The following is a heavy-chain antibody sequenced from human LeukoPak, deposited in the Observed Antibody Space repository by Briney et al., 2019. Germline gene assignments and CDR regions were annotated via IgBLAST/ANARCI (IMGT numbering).Heavy chain of an antibody. CDR2: IHSSGTT. CDR1: GGSISSYY. Sequence: SETLSLTCTVSGGSISSYYWSWIRQPPGKGLEWIAFIHSSGTTNYNPSLKSRVSISVDTSNNQFSLNVNSVTAADTAVYYCARGGASSEWFDPWGQGTLVTVSS. D-gene: IGHD6-25*01. CDR3: ARGGASSEWFDP. J-gene: IGHJ5*02. V-gene: IGHV4-59*01.